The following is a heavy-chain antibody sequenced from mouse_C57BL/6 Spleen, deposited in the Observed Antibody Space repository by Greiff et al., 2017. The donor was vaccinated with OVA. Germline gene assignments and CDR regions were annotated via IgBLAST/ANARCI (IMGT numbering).Heavy chain of an antibody. CDR1: GYAFSSSW. J-gene: IGHJ2*01. Sequence: VKLQESGPELVKPGASVKISCKASGYAFSSSWMNWVKQRPGKGLEWIGRIYPGDGDTNYNGKFKGKATLTVDTSSSTAYMQLSSLTSEDSAVYYCARGEGDSSGYYFDYWGQGTTLTVSS. D-gene: IGHD3-2*02. V-gene: IGHV1-82*01. CDR2: IYPGDGDT. CDR3: ARGEGDSSGYYFDY.